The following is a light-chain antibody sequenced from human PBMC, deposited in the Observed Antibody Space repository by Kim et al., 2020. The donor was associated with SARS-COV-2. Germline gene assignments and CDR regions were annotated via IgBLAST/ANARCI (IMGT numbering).Light chain of an antibody. CDR1: RGSIASNY. J-gene: IGLJ3*02. Sequence: GKTVTISCTRSRGSIASNYVQGYQQRPGSSPTTVIYEDNQRPSGVPDRCSGSIDSSSNSASLTISGLKTEDEADYYCQSYDSSLWVFGGGTKLTVL. V-gene: IGLV6-57*01. CDR2: EDN. CDR3: QSYDSSLWV.